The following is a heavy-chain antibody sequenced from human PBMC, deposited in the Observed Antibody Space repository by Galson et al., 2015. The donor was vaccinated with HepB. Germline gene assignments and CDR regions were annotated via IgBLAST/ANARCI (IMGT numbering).Heavy chain of an antibody. CDR1: GYTFTSYG. CDR2: ISAYNGNT. CDR3: ARDRRRGYSGYDLRRDY. V-gene: IGHV1-18*04. D-gene: IGHD5-12*01. J-gene: IGHJ4*02. Sequence: SVKVSCKASGYTFTSYGISWVRQAPGQGLEWMGWISAYNGNTNYAQKLQGRVTMTTDTSTSTAYMELRSLRSDDTAVYYCARDRRRGYSGYDLRRDYWGQGTLVTVSS.